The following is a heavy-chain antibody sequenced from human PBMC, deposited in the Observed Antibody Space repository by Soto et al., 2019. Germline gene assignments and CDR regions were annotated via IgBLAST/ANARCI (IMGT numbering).Heavy chain of an antibody. CDR1: GGSFSGYY. CDR2: INHSGST. Sequence: SETLSLTCAVYGGSFSGYYWSWIRQPPGKGLEWIGEINHSGSTNYNPSLKSRVTISVDTSKNQFSLKLSSVTAADTAVYYCARLDILTAQVVYFDYWGQGTLVTVSS. V-gene: IGHV4-34*01. J-gene: IGHJ4*02. CDR3: ARLDILTAQVVYFDY. D-gene: IGHD3-9*01.